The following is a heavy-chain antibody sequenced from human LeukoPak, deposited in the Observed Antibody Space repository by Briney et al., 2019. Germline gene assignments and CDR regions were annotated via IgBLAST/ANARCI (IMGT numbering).Heavy chain of an antibody. V-gene: IGHV2-5*02. J-gene: IGHJ4*02. Sequence: SGPTLVNPTQTLTLICTFSGFLLNTRGVGVGWIRQPAGRALEWLALISWDDDRRYSPSLKSRLTITKDTSKNQVVLTMTNMDPVDTATYFCAHRKNYYDSSVFDNWGQGTLVTVSS. CDR3: AHRKNYYDSSVFDN. CDR1: GFLLNTRGVG. CDR2: ISWDDDR. D-gene: IGHD3-22*01.